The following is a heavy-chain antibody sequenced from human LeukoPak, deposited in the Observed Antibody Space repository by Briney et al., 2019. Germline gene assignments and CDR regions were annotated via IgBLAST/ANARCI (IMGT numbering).Heavy chain of an antibody. J-gene: IGHJ4*02. CDR2: IASDGSST. CDR3: ARDYYDTSGYPPEPFDN. D-gene: IGHD3-22*01. CDR1: GFTFSSYW. V-gene: IGHV3-74*01. Sequence: GGSLRLSCAASGFTFSSYWMNWVRQAPGKGLVWVSRIASDGSSTTYADSVKGRFSISRDNAKNTLYLQMNSLRAEDTAVYFCARDYYDTSGYPPEPFDNWGQGTLVTVSS.